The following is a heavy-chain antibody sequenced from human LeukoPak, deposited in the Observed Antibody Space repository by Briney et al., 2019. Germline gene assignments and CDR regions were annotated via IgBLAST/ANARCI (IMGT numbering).Heavy chain of an antibody. D-gene: IGHD5-18*01. CDR3: ARDLKGDTAMAPARYYYYGMDV. V-gene: IGHV4-4*02. CDR2: IYHSGST. J-gene: IGHJ6*04. CDR1: GGSISSSNW. Sequence: SGTLSLTCAVSGGSISSSNWWSWVRQPPGKGPEWIGEIYHSGSTNYNPSLKSRVTISVDKSKNQFSLKLSSVTAADTAVYYCARDLKGDTAMAPARYYYYGMDVWGKGTTVTVSS.